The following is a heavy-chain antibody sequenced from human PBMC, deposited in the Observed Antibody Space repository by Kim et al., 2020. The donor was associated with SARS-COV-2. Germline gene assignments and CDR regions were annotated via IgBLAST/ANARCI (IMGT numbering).Heavy chain of an antibody. Sequence: SAYINYADSVKGRFTISRDNAKNSLYLQMNSLRAEDTAVYYCARDSSFDIWGQGTMVTVSS. V-gene: IGHV3-21*01. J-gene: IGHJ3*02. CDR2: SAYI. CDR3: ARDSSFDI.